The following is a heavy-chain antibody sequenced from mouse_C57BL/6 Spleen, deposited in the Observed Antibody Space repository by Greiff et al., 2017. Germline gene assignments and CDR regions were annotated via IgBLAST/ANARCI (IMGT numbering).Heavy chain of an antibody. V-gene: IGHV1-81*01. CDR3: ARGLTGTGDY. CDR1: GYTFTSYG. CDR2: IYPRSGNT. Sequence: VQGVESGAELARPGASVKLSCKASGYTFTSYGISWVKQRTGQGLEWIGEIYPRSGNTYYNEKFKGKATLTADKSSSTAYMELRSLTSEDSAVYFCARGLTGTGDYWGQGTTLTVSS. J-gene: IGHJ2*01. D-gene: IGHD4-1*01.